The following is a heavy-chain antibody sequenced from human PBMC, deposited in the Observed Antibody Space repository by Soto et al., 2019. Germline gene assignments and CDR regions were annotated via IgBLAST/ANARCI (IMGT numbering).Heavy chain of an antibody. J-gene: IGHJ4*02. CDR1: GGSISSSNYY. CDR2: IYYIGNT. D-gene: IGHD1-1*01. Sequence: SETLSLTCSVSGGSISSSNYYWAWIRQPPGKGLEWIGSIYYIGNTYYNPSLKSRVTMSVDTSKNQFSLKVTSVTAAETAIYSCAREDRTHGYNYDYRGKGPLVTVSS. V-gene: IGHV4-39*01. CDR3: AREDRTHGYNYDY.